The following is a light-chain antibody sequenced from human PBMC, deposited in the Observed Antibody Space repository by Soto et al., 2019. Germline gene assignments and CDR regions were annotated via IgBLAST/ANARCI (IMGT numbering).Light chain of an antibody. CDR1: SRDVGGYNY. J-gene: IGLJ1*01. Sequence: HSVLTQPPSASGSPGQSVAISCTGTSRDVGGYNYVSWYQQHPGKAPKLMIYEVNKRPSGVPDRFSGSKSGNTASLTVSGLQAEDEADYYCSSYAGSSNVFGTGTKLTVL. V-gene: IGLV2-8*01. CDR2: EVN. CDR3: SSYAGSSNV.